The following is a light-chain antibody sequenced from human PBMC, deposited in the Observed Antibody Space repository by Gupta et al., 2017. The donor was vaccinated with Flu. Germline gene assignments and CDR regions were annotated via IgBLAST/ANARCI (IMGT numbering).Light chain of an antibody. Sequence: DIMMTQSPESRVVSLGERVTINCKSSRSILKSSNNKNSLVWYLQKPGQTPKVLLYWASTRESGVPDRFSGSESGTDFTLTISSLQAEDVAVYYCQQYYFPPYTFGQGTQLEIK. V-gene: IGKV4-1*01. CDR1: RSILKSSNNKNS. J-gene: IGKJ2*01. CDR2: WAS. CDR3: QQYYFPPYT.